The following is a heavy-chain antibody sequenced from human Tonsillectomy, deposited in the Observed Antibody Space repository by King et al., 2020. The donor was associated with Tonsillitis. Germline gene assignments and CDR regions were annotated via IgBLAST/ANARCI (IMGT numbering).Heavy chain of an antibody. J-gene: IGHJ4*02. Sequence: QLQESGPGLVKPSETLSLTCTVSGGSISSSSYYWGWIRQPPGKGLEWIGSIYYSGSTYYNPSLKSRVTMSVDTSNNQFSLKLSSVTAADTAVYYCARVSRLGIYYFDDWGQGTLVTVSS. V-gene: IGHV4-39*01. CDR3: ARVSRLGIYYFDD. D-gene: IGHD3-22*01. CDR2: IYYSGST. CDR1: GGSISSSSYY.